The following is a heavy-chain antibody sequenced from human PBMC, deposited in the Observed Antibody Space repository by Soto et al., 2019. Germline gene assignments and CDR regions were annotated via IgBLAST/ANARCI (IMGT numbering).Heavy chain of an antibody. CDR1: GLGFINYA. D-gene: IGHD6-13*01. J-gene: IGHJ4*02. V-gene: IGHV3-23*01. CDR3: VKGGASYTSCWYAN. CDR2: IKDSGDST. Sequence: DVELLESGGGLVQPGGPLTSSGAPLGLGFINYAIHWFPQPPGKGLEWVSTIKDSGDSTYYLDPLRGGFTISRDYSRNTLYLQMTSLRAEDTALYHCVKGGASYTSCWYANWGQGILVTVSS.